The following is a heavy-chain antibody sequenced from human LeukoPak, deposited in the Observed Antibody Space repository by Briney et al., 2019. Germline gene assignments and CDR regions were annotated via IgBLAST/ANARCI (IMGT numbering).Heavy chain of an antibody. D-gene: IGHD6-19*01. J-gene: IGHJ6*03. V-gene: IGHV3-48*03. CDR3: ATTLSGWYQPQTSYHSYHTDL. CDR2: INGAASNI. Sequence: GGSLRLSCAASGFTFSLNEMNWVRQAPGKGLEWVSYINGAASNIFYADSVKGRFSISRGNAKRSLCLQMYSVRVEDTPVYYSATTLSGWYQPQTSYHSYHTDLWGKGTTVSVSS. CDR1: GFTFSLNE.